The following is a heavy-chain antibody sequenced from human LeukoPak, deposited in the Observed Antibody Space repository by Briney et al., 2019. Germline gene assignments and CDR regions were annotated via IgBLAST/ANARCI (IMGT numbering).Heavy chain of an antibody. D-gene: IGHD2-2*01. Sequence: TSQTLSLTCTVSGGSISSGDYYWSWIRQPPGKGLEWIGYIYYSGSTYYNPSLKSRVTISVDTSKNQFSLKLSSVTAADTAVYYCARERRSTGCYPDWGQGTLVTVSS. CDR2: IYYSGST. J-gene: IGHJ4*02. CDR1: GGSISSGDYY. CDR3: ARERRSTGCYPD. V-gene: IGHV4-30-4*01.